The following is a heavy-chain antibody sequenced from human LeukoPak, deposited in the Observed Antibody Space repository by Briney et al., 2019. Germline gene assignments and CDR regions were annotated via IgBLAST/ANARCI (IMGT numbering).Heavy chain of an antibody. D-gene: IGHD3-16*01. CDR1: GGSISIYY. CDR3: ARDRELGS. J-gene: IGHJ5*02. Sequence: SETLSLTCIVSGGSISIYYWNWIRQPPGKGLEWIGYIYNSGSTDYNPSLKRRVTISADTSKNQFLLKLTSVTAADTAVYYCARDRELGSWGQGILVTVSS. CDR2: IYNSGST. V-gene: IGHV4-59*01.